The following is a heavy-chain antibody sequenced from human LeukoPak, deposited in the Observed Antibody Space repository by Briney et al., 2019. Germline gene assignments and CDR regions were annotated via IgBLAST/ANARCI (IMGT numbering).Heavy chain of an antibody. CDR1: GFTFSSYW. Sequence: PGGSLRLSCAASGFTFSSYWMHWVRQPPGKGLVWVSHIDNDGSTTSYADSVKGRFTISRDNAKNTLYLQMNSLRAEDTAMYYCSNYGSGTGPIWGQGTMVTVSS. D-gene: IGHD1-14*01. CDR2: IDNDGSTT. CDR3: SNYGSGTGPI. V-gene: IGHV3-74*01. J-gene: IGHJ3*02.